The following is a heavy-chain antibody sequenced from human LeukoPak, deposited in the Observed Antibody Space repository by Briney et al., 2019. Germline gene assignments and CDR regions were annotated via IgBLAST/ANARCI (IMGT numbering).Heavy chain of an antibody. Sequence: GGSLRLSCEASGFTFGSYAMSWVRQAPGKGLKWVSAITESGGGTYNADSVKGRFTISRDNSKKTLFLQMNSLRAEDTAIYYCAKGSAAGRPYYFDYWGQGTLVTVSS. J-gene: IGHJ4*02. V-gene: IGHV3-23*01. CDR1: GFTFGSYA. CDR2: ITESGGGT. D-gene: IGHD6-25*01. CDR3: AKGSAAGRPYYFDY.